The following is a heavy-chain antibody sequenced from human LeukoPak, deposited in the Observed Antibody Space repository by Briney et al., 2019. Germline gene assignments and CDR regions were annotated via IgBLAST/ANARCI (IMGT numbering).Heavy chain of an antibody. V-gene: IGHV7-4-1*02. J-gene: IGHJ6*03. CDR3: ARDSDNYYNYYMDV. D-gene: IGHD1-26*01. CDR1: GYTFTSYD. CDR2: INTNTGNP. Sequence: ASVKVSCKASGYTFTSYDINWVRQAPGQGLEWMGWINTNTGNPTYAQGFTGRFVFSLDTSVSTAYLQISSLKAEDTAVYYCARDSDNYYNYYMDVWGRGTTVTVSS.